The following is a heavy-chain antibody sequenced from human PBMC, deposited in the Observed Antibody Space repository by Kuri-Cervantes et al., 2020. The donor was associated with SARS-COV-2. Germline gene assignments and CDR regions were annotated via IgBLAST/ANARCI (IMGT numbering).Heavy chain of an antibody. Sequence: GESLKICYASCCSTFSNARMNWVRQAPGKVLEWVGRIKSKTDGGTTDYDAPVKGRFTISRDDSKNTLYLQMNSLKTADTAVYYCTTEEIVVVPAARIGDYYYYYYGMDVWGQGTTVTVSS. V-gene: IGHV3-15*07. D-gene: IGHD2-2*01. J-gene: IGHJ6*02. CDR1: CSTFSNAR. CDR3: TTEEIVVVPAARIGDYYYYYYGMDV. CDR2: IKSKTDGGTT.